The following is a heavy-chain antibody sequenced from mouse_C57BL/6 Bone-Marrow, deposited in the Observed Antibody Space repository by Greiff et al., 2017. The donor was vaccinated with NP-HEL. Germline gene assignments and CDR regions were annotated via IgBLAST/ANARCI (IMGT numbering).Heavy chain of an antibody. CDR1: GYTFTSYW. V-gene: IGHV1-64*01. CDR2: IHPNSGST. J-gene: IGHJ1*03. Sequence: QVQLKQPGAELVKPGASVKLSCKASGYTFTSYWMHWVKQRPGQGLEWIGMIHPNSGSTNYNEKFKSKATLTVDKSSSTAYMQLSSLTSEDSAVYYCPRNYGYFDVWGTGTTVTVSS. CDR3: PRNYGYFDV.